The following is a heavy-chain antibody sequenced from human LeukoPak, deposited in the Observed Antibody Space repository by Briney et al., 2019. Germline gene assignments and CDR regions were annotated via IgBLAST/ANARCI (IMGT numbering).Heavy chain of an antibody. V-gene: IGHV3-30*02. J-gene: IGHJ4*02. CDR2: IRYEGSNK. CDR1: GFTFSSYG. CDR3: AKFPGDSLY. Sequence: GGSLRLSCAASGFTFSSYGMHWVRQAPGKGLEWVAFIRYEGSNKYYADSVKGRFTISRDNSKNTLYLQMNSLRAEDTAVYYCAKFPGDSLYWGQGTLVTVSS. D-gene: IGHD2-15*01.